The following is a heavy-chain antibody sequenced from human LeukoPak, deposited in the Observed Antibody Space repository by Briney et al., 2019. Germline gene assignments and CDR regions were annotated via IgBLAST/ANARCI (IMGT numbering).Heavy chain of an antibody. D-gene: IGHD4-17*01. J-gene: IGHJ4*02. CDR3: TSETPGYGDFIY. V-gene: IGHV1-46*01. Sequence: GASVKVSCKASGYTFTSYYIHWVRQAPGQGLEWMGLINPSGVSTIFAQMFQGRITMTRGTSTSTVYMVLSSLRSEDTAVYYCTSETPGYGDFIYWGQGTLVTVSS. CDR2: INPSGVST. CDR1: GYTFTSYY.